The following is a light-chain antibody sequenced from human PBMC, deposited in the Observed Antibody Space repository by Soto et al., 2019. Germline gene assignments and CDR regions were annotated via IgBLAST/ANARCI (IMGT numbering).Light chain of an antibody. V-gene: IGKV3-15*01. CDR2: GTS. CDR3: QQYNKWPES. Sequence: IVLTQSPANLSVSPGERATLSCRSSQSVSSSYLAWYQQKPGQAPRLLIYGTSTRATGIPARFSGSGSGTEFTLTISSLQSEDFAVYYCQQYNKWPESFGQGTKVDI. J-gene: IGKJ1*01. CDR1: QSVSSSY.